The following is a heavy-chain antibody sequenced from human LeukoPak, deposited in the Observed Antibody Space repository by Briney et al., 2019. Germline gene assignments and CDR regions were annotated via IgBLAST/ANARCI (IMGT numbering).Heavy chain of an antibody. CDR1: GGSISSSSYY. CDR3: ARHLPLYGIAARQGGYYYYGMDV. D-gene: IGHD6-6*01. CDR2: IYYSGST. Sequence: SETLSLTCTVSGGSISSSSYYWSWIRQPPGKGLEWIGYIYYSGSTNYNPSLKSRVTISVDTSKNQFSLKLSSVTAADTAVYYCARHLPLYGIAARQGGYYYYGMDVWGQGTTVTVSS. J-gene: IGHJ6*02. V-gene: IGHV4-61*05.